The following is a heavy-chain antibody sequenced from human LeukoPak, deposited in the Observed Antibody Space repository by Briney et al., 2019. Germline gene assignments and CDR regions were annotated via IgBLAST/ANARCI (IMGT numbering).Heavy chain of an antibody. Sequence: SKTLSLTCAVSGGSISSYYWSWIRQPPGKGLEWIGYIYYSGSTNYNPSLKSRVTISVDTSKNQFSLKLSSVTAADTAVYYCARDHYGFNYYYYYGMDVWGQGTTVTVSS. CDR3: ARDHYGFNYYYYYGMDV. V-gene: IGHV4-59*01. J-gene: IGHJ6*02. D-gene: IGHD3-16*01. CDR1: GGSISSYY. CDR2: IYYSGST.